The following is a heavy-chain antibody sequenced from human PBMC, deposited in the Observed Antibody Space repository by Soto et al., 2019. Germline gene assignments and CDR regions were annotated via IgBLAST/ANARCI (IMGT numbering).Heavy chain of an antibody. CDR2: IYDSGTT. V-gene: IGHV4-38-2*01. CDR3: ARPPQYYTPGSSPFDY. CDR1: SYVIESGHY. Sequence: SETLSLTCVASSYVIESGHYWGWVRQPPGKGLEWVGSIYDSGTTYYNPSLRSRVTISADTSKNQFSLSLTSVTAADTAVYYCARPPQYYTPGSSPFDYWGPGTMVTVSS. J-gene: IGHJ4*03. D-gene: IGHD3-3*01.